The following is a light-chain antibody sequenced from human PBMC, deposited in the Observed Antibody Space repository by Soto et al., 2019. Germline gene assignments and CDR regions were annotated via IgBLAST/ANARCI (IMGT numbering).Light chain of an antibody. CDR1: SGHSTYI. J-gene: IGLJ3*02. Sequence: QPVLTQSSSASASLGSSVKLTCTLSSGHSTYIIAWHQQQPGKAPRYLMNLEGSGSYNKGSGIPDRFSGSSSGADRYLTISNLHSEDEADYFCETWDRNTRVFGGGTKLTVL. CDR2: LEGSGSY. CDR3: ETWDRNTRV. V-gene: IGLV4-60*03.